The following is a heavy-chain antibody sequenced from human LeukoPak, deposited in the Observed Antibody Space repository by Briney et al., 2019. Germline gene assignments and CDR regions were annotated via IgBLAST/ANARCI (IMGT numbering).Heavy chain of an antibody. J-gene: IGHJ2*01. V-gene: IGHV1-69*06. CDR1: GGSFNSYA. Sequence: SVKVSCKASGGSFNSYAISWVRQAPGQGLEWMGGIIPIFGTANYAQEFQGRVTITADKSTNTAYMELSSLRSEDTAVYYCARSQPLAYFDLWGRGTLVTVSS. CDR3: ARSQPLAYFDL. CDR2: IIPIFGTA.